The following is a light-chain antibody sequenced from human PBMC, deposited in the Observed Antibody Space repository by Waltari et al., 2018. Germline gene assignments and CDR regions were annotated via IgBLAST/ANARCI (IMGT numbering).Light chain of an antibody. CDR3: QQAASFPLT. J-gene: IGKJ4*01. CDR2: AAS. V-gene: IGKV1-12*01. Sequence: DIQMTQSPSSVSASVGDRVTITCRASPGISSWLAWSQQKPGRAPNLLIYAASSLQSGVPARFSGSGSGTEFTLTISSLQPDDFATYYCQQAASFPLTFGGGTKVEIK. CDR1: PGISSW.